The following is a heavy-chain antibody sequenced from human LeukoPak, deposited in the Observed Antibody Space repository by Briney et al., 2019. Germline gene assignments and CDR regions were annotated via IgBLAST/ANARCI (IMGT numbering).Heavy chain of an antibody. Sequence: PGGSLRLSCAASGFTFSSYSVNWVRQAPGKGLEWVSSISSSSSYIYYADSVRGRFTISRDNAKNSLYLQMNSLRAEDTAVYYCARDRPDYPFDYWGQGTLVTVSS. J-gene: IGHJ4*02. CDR3: ARDRPDYPFDY. D-gene: IGHD4-11*01. CDR2: ISSSSSYI. CDR1: GFTFSSYS. V-gene: IGHV3-21*01.